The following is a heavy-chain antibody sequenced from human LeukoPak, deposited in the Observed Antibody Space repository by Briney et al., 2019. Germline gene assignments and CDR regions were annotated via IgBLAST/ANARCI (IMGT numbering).Heavy chain of an antibody. CDR3: ARGRNSVYYFNVVAPSYFDY. V-gene: IGHV1-2*06. D-gene: IGHD3-22*01. CDR2: INSNSGGT. Sequence: GASVKVSCKASGYTFTGYYMHWVRQAPGQGLEWMGRINSNSGGTNYAQKFQGRVTMTRDTSINTAYMDLSRLRSDDTAVYYCARGRNSVYYFNVVAPSYFDYWGQGTLVTVSS. CDR1: GYTFTGYY. J-gene: IGHJ4*02.